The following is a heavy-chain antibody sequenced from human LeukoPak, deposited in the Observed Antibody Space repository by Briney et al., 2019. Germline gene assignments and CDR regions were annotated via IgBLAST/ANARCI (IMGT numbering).Heavy chain of an antibody. CDR1: GGSLSEYY. CDR2: MHHSGST. Sequence: SQTLSLTCVVYGGSLSEYYWSWVRQPPGKGLEWFGEMHHSGSTNYNPSLKSRVTKSVATSKNQFSLKLSSVTAADTAVYYWARERRPIDRIDSDYAYYYYYMDVWGKGTTVTVSS. V-gene: IGHV4-34*01. CDR3: ARERRPIDRIDSDYAYYYYYMDV. J-gene: IGHJ6*03. D-gene: IGHD4-11*01.